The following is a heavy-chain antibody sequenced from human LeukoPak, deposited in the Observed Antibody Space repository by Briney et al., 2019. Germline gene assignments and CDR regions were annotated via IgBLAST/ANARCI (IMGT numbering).Heavy chain of an antibody. V-gene: IGHV1-46*01. CDR1: GYTFTSYY. Sequence: ASVKVSCKASGYTFTSYYMHRVRQAPGQGLEWMGIINPSGGSTSYAQKFQGRVTMTRDTSTSTVYMELSSLRSEDTAVYYCARVVSGGYDFDYWGQGTLVTVSS. D-gene: IGHD5-12*01. CDR2: INPSGGST. J-gene: IGHJ4*02. CDR3: ARVVSGGYDFDY.